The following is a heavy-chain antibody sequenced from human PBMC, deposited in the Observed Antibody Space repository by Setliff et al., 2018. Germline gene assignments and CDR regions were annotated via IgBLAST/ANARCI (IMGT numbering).Heavy chain of an antibody. CDR2: IFTSGST. V-gene: IGHV4-4*09. D-gene: IGHD3-9*01. CDR3: AHSTTFDLHHDY. CDR1: GGSVSTFY. J-gene: IGHJ4*02. Sequence: SETLSLTCRVSGGSVSTFYWTWIRQPPGKGLEWIGYIFTSGSTQYNPSLKSRTTISRDTSSNQFSLKLFSVTAADTAVYYCAHSTTFDLHHDYWGQGALVTVSS.